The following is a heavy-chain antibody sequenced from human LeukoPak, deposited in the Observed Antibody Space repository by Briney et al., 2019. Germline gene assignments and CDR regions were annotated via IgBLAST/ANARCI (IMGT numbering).Heavy chain of an antibody. CDR1: GFTFSSYG. CDR2: ISYDGSNK. Sequence: PGGSLRLSCAASGFTFSSYGMHWGRQAPGKGLEWVAVISYDGSNKYYADSVKGRFTISRDNSKNTLYLQMNSLRAEDTAVYYCAKGGYCSGGSCYPLDYWGQGTLVTVSS. CDR3: AKGGYCSGGSCYPLDY. V-gene: IGHV3-30*18. D-gene: IGHD2-15*01. J-gene: IGHJ4*02.